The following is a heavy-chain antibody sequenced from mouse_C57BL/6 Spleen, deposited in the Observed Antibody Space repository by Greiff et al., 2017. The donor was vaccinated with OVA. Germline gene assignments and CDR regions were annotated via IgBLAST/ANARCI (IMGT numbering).Heavy chain of an antibody. J-gene: IGHJ4*01. CDR1: GFSLISYG. CDR2: IWSDGST. CDR3: ARHERRGHYAMDY. V-gene: IGHV2-6-1*01. Sequence: QVQLKESGPGLVAPSQSLSITCTVSGFSLISYGVHWVRQPPGKGLEWLVVIWSDGSTTYNSTLKSRLSISKDNSKSQVFLKMNSLQTDDTAMYYCARHERRGHYAMDYWGQGTSVTVSS.